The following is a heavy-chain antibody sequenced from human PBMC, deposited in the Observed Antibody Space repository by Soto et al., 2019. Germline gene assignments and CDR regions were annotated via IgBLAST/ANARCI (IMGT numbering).Heavy chain of an antibody. Sequence: PGGSLRLSCAASGFTVSSNYMSWVRQAPGKGLEWVSVIYSGGSTYYADSVKGRFTISRDYSKNTLYLQMNSLRAEDTAVYYCARGLYSGWHYFDYWGQGTLVTVSS. V-gene: IGHV3-66*01. D-gene: IGHD5-12*01. CDR3: ARGLYSGWHYFDY. J-gene: IGHJ4*02. CDR2: IYSGGST. CDR1: GFTVSSNY.